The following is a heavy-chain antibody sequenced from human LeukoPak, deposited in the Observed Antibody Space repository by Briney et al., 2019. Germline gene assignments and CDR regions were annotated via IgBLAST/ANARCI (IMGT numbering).Heavy chain of an antibody. CDR2: ISGRGEST. CDR3: AKDGYGASAVFNWFDP. D-gene: IGHD6-13*01. J-gene: IGHJ5*02. Sequence: GGSLRLSCAASGFTFSSYAMSWVRQAPGKGLEWVSTISGRGESTYYADSVKGRFTISRDNSKNTLYLQMNSLRAEDTAVYYCAKDGYGASAVFNWFDPWGQGTLVTVSS. V-gene: IGHV3-23*01. CDR1: GFTFSSYA.